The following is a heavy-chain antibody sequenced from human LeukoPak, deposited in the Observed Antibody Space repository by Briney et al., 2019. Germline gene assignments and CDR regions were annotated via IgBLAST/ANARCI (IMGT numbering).Heavy chain of an antibody. D-gene: IGHD3-10*01. J-gene: IGHJ4*02. CDR1: GGTFSSYA. Sequence: SVKVSCKASGGTFSSYAISWVRQAPGQGLEWMGGIIPIFGTANYAQKFQGRVMITADESTSTAYMELSSLRSEDTAVYYCASPGSGSYILRYWGQGTLVTVSS. CDR3: ASPGSGSYILRY. CDR2: IIPIFGTA. V-gene: IGHV1-69*13.